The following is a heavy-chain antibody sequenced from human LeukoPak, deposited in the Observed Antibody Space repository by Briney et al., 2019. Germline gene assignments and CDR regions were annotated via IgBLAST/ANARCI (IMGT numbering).Heavy chain of an antibody. CDR3: AKFLPTHIVVANYYFDY. J-gene: IGHJ4*02. CDR1: GFTFSSYA. Sequence: GGSLRLSCAASGFTFSSYAMSWVRQAPGKGLEWVSAISGSGGSTYYADSVKGRFTISRDNSKNTLCLQMNSLRAEDTAVYYCAKFLPTHIVVANYYFDYWGQGTLVTVSS. CDR2: ISGSGGST. D-gene: IGHD2-21*01. V-gene: IGHV3-23*01.